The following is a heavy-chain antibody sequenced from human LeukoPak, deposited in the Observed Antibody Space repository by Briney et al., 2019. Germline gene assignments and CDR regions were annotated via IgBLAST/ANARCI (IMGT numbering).Heavy chain of an antibody. D-gene: IGHD3-22*01. CDR1: GFPLSSYA. J-gene: IGHJ4*02. Sequence: GGSLRLSCAVSGFPLSSYAMSWVRQAPGKGLEWVSATSSSDAGTYYADSVRGRFTISRDNSKNTLYLQMNSLRAEDAAVYYCAKEGGYYDSSGYYYFDYWGQGTLVTVSS. V-gene: IGHV3-23*01. CDR2: TSSSDAGT. CDR3: AKEGGYYDSSGYYYFDY.